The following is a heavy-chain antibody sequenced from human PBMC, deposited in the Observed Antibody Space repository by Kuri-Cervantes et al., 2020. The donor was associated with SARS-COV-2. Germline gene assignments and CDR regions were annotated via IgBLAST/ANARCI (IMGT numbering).Heavy chain of an antibody. Sequence: GSLRLSCAVSGGSISSGGYSWSWIRQPPGKGLEWIGYIYYSGSTNYNPSLKSRVTISVDTSKNQFSLKLSSVTAADTAVYYCARGLGMFDYWGQGTLVTVSS. V-gene: IGHV4-61*08. D-gene: IGHD7-27*01. CDR3: ARGLGMFDY. CDR1: GGSISSGGYS. J-gene: IGHJ4*02. CDR2: IYYSGST.